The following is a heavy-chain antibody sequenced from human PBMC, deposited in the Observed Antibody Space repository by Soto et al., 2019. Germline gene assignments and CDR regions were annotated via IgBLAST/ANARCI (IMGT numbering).Heavy chain of an antibody. CDR2: ITYNGRT. CDR3: ARERQVGPSSGRFDP. CDR1: GDSINSDSVY. V-gene: IGHV4-31*03. Sequence: QVHLQESGPGLVKPSQTLSLTCSVNGDSINSDSVYWSWIRQSPGKGLEYIGYITYNGRTFYNPALTSGVTMSVDTTTNAFSLEVRSVTAADTAVYYCARERQVGPSSGRFDPWGQGTLVTVST. J-gene: IGHJ5*02.